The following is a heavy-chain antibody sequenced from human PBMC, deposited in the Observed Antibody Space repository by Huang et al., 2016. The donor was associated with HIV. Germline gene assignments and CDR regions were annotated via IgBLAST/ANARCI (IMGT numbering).Heavy chain of an antibody. D-gene: IGHD6-25*01. CDR2: INTVTGNP. CDR3: VRRQGSGWDGYYSYYMDV. CDR1: GYRFTTYA. V-gene: IGHV7-4-1*02. Sequence: QGQLVQSGSEFKKPGASVRVSCRASGYRFTTYAVDWVRQAPGQGLEWMGWINTVTGNPTDAQDFTGRFAFSVDTSVSTAYLMLRPLKAEDTAVYYCVRRQGSGWDGYYSYYMDVWGKGTTVTVS. J-gene: IGHJ6*03.